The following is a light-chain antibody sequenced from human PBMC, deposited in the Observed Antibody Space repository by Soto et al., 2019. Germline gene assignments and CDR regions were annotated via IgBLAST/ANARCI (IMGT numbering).Light chain of an antibody. J-gene: IGKJ2*01. CDR1: QSITTW. V-gene: IGKV1-5*03. CDR3: QQYETYYT. Sequence: GARVTITCRASQSITTWLAWYQQKPGKAPNLLIYKASNLETGVPSRFSGSGSGTEFTLTISGLQRDDFATYYCQQYETYYTFGQGTKLEIK. CDR2: KAS.